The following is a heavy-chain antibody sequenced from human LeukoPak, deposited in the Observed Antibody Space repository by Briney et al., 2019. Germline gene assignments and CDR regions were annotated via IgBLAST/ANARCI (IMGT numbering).Heavy chain of an antibody. Sequence: PGRSLRLSCAASGFTFSNYAMHWVRQAPGKGLEGVAVISYDGSNKYYADSVKGRFTISRDDSKNTLYVQMNSLRAEDTAVYYCARESRIQLWLLDYWGQGTLVTVSS. CDR2: ISYDGSNK. D-gene: IGHD5-18*01. CDR3: ARESRIQLWLLDY. J-gene: IGHJ4*02. CDR1: GFTFSNYA. V-gene: IGHV3-30-3*01.